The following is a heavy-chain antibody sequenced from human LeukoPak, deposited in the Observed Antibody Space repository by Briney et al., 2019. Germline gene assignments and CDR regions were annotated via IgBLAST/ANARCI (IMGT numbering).Heavy chain of an antibody. D-gene: IGHD2-2*01. CDR2: ISGSGGST. Sequence: GSLRLSCAASGFTFSSYAMSWVRPAPGKGLEWVSAISGSGGSTYYADSVKGRFTISRDNSKNTLYLQMNSLRAEDTAVYYCAKRSPRDIVVVPAALGYGMDVWGQGTTVTVSS. V-gene: IGHV3-23*01. CDR1: GFTFSSYA. J-gene: IGHJ6*02. CDR3: AKRSPRDIVVVPAALGYGMDV.